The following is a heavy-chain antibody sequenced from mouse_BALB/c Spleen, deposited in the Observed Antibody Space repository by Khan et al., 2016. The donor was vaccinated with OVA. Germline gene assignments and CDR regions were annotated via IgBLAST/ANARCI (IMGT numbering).Heavy chain of an antibody. CDR2: ISTGGDYI. Sequence: EVELVESGGDLVKPGGSLKLSCAASGFTFSTYAMSWVRQTPDKRLEWVATISTGGDYIYYPDSVKGRFTISRDNVKNTLYLQMSSLRSEDTAMYYCARHNYGSFAYWGQGTLVTLSA. V-gene: IGHV5-6*01. CDR3: ARHNYGSFAY. CDR1: GFTFSTYA. D-gene: IGHD1-1*01. J-gene: IGHJ3*01.